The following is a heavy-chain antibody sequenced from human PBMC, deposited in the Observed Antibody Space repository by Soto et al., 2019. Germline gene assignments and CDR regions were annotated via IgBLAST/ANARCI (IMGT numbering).Heavy chain of an antibody. CDR3: AGYISSPGTYYYYGMEG. J-gene: IGHJ6*02. Sequence: HPGGSMRLSCAASGFTFSSYAMSWVRQAPGKGLEWVSAISGSGGSTYYADSVKGRFTISRDNSKNTLYLQMNSLRAEDTAVYYCAGYISSPGTYYYYGMEGWGQGPMVTVPS. V-gene: IGHV3-23*01. CDR2: ISGSGGST. CDR1: GFTFSSYA. D-gene: IGHD6-6*01.